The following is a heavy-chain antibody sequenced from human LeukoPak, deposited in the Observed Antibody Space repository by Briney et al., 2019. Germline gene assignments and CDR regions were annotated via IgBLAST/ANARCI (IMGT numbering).Heavy chain of an antibody. CDR3: ARAGPSGAFDI. D-gene: IGHD5-12*01. V-gene: IGHV4-4*02. CDR1: GGSISISNW. J-gene: IGHJ3*02. CDR2: IYHTGST. Sequence: SETLSLTCAVSGGSISISNWYSWVRQPPGKGLEWIGEIYHTGSTNYNPSLKSRVTISVDTSKNQFSLKLSSVTAADTAVYYCARAGPSGAFDIWGQGTMVTVSS.